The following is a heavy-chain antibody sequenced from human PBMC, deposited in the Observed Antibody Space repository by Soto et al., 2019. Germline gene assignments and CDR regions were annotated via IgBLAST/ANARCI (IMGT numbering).Heavy chain of an antibody. CDR1: GFTFSSYG. D-gene: IGHD6-19*01. CDR3: ARGGYSSGWYFDY. CDR2: IWYDGSNK. J-gene: IGHJ4*02. V-gene: IGHV3-33*01. Sequence: QVQLVESGGGVVQPGRSLRLSCAASGFTFSSYGMHWVRQAPGKGLEWVAVIWYDGSNKYYADSVKGRFTISRDNSKNTLDLQMNSLRAEDTAVYYCARGGYSSGWYFDYWGQGTLVTVSS.